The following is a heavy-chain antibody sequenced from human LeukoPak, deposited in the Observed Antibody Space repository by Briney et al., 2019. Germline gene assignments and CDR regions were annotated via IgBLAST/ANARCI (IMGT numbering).Heavy chain of an antibody. CDR1: GGSFSGYY. CDR2: INHSGST. D-gene: IGHD5-18*01. Sequence: SETLSLTCAVYGGSFSGYYWSWIRQPPGKGLEWIGEINHSGSTNYNPSLKSRVTISVDTSKNQFSLKLSSVTAADTAVYYCARGRIQLWTLAYCYCDYWGQGTLVTVSS. V-gene: IGHV4-34*01. J-gene: IGHJ4*02. CDR3: ARGRIQLWTLAYCYCDY.